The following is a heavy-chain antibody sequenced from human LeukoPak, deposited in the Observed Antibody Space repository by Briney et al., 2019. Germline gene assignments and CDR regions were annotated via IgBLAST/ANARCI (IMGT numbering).Heavy chain of an antibody. V-gene: IGHV1-24*01. J-gene: IGHJ4*02. D-gene: IGHD6-19*01. CDR2: FDPEDGET. Sequence: ASVKVSCKVSGYTLTELSMHWVRQAPGKGLEWMGGFDPEDGETIYAQKFQGRVTMTRDMSTSTVYMELSSLRSEDTAVYYCARDLFRNSSFFFDYWGQGTLVTVSS. CDR1: GYTLTELS. CDR3: ARDLFRNSSFFFDY.